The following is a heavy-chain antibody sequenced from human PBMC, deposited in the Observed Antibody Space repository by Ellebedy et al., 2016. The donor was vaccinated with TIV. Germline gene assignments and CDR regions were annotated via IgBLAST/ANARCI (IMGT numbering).Heavy chain of an antibody. Sequence: ASVKVSXXASGYTFTSYGISWVRQAPGQGLEWMGWISAYNGNTNYAQKLQGRVTMTTDTSTSTAYMELRSLRSDDTAVYYCARDLGTVTTETYYYYGMDVWGQGTTVTVSS. D-gene: IGHD4-17*01. CDR2: ISAYNGNT. CDR1: GYTFTSYG. J-gene: IGHJ6*02. V-gene: IGHV1-18*01. CDR3: ARDLGTVTTETYYYYGMDV.